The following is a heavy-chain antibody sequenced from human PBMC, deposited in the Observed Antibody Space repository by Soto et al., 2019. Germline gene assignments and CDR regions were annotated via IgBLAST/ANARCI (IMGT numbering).Heavy chain of an antibody. Sequence: EVQLVESGGGLIQPGGSLRLSCAASGFTVSSNYMSWVRQAPGKGLEWVSVIYSGGSTYYADSVKGRFTISRDNSKNTLHLQMNSLRAEDTAVNYCARDRVESGYPEYFQHWGQGTLVTVSS. CDR1: GFTVSSNY. CDR2: IYSGGST. V-gene: IGHV3-53*01. CDR3: ARDRVESGYPEYFQH. D-gene: IGHD3-22*01. J-gene: IGHJ1*01.